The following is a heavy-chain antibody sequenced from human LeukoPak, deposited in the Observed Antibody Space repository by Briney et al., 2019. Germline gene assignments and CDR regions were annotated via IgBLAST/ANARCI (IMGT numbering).Heavy chain of an antibody. CDR3: ARQSVGWFGEFQPNWFDP. D-gene: IGHD3-10*01. Sequence: PSETLSLTCTVPGGSISSSSYYWGWIRQPPGKGLEWIGSIYYSGSTYYNPSLKSRVTISVDTSKNQFSLNLSSVTAADTAVYYYARQSVGWFGEFQPNWFDPWGQGTLVTVSS. CDR1: GGSISSSSYY. J-gene: IGHJ5*02. CDR2: IYYSGST. V-gene: IGHV4-39*01.